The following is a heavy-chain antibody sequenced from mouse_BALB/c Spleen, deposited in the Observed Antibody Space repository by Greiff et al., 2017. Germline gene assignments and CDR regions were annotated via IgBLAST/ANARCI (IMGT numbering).Heavy chain of an antibody. CDR3: AVDGYFDY. D-gene: IGHD2-3*01. Sequence: VQLQESGAELVRPGVSVKISCKGSGYTFTDYAMHWVKQSHAKSLEWIGVISTYYGDASYNQKFKGKATMTVDKSSSTAYMELARLTSEDSAIYYCAVDGYFDYWGQGTTLTVSS. CDR2: ISTYYGDA. CDR1: GYTFTDYA. J-gene: IGHJ2*01. V-gene: IGHV1S137*01.